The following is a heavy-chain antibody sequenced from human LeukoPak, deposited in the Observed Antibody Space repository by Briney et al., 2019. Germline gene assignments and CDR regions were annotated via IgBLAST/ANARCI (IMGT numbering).Heavy chain of an antibody. CDR2: IDYRGST. D-gene: IGHD5-18*01. Sequence: SETLPLTCTVSGGSISTYYWSWTRQPPGKGLEWIAYIDYRGSTTYNPSLRSRVTISVDTSRNQFSLKLSSVTAADTAVYYCARSRSGYSYDHAAFEIWGQGTMVTVSS. CDR1: GGSISTYY. CDR3: ARSRSGYSYDHAAFEI. J-gene: IGHJ3*02. V-gene: IGHV4-59*01.